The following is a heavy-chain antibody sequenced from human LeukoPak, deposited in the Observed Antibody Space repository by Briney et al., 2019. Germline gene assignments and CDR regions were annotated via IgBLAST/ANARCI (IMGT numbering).Heavy chain of an antibody. V-gene: IGHV3-7*03. CDR3: AKDPLHYYDSSGDTDY. CDR2: IKQDGSEK. CDR1: GFTFSSYW. D-gene: IGHD3-22*01. Sequence: GGSLRLSCAASGFTFSSYWMSWVRQAPGKGLEWVANIKQDGSEKYYVDSVKGRFTISRDNSKNTLYLQMNSLRAEDTAVYYCAKDPLHYYDSSGDTDYWGQGTLVTVSS. J-gene: IGHJ4*02.